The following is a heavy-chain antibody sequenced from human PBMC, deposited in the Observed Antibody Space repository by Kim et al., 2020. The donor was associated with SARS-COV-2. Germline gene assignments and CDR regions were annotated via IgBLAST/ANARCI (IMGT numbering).Heavy chain of an antibody. J-gene: IGHJ4*02. D-gene: IGHD2-2*01. CDR2: IYYSGST. CDR1: GGSISSYY. Sequence: SETLSLTCTVSGGSISSYYWSWIRQPPGKGLEWIGYIYYSGSTNYNPSLKSRVTISVDTSKNQFSLKLSSVTAADTAVYYCARETRDCSSTSCYRTIDYWGQGTLVTVSS. CDR3: ARETRDCSSTSCYRTIDY. V-gene: IGHV4-59*13.